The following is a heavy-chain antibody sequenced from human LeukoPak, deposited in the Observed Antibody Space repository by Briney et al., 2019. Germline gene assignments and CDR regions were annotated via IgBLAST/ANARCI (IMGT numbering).Heavy chain of an antibody. J-gene: IGHJ4*02. CDR1: GYTFTGYY. Sequence: ASVKVSCKASGYTFTGYYMHWVRQAPGQGLEWMGWINPNSGGTNYAQKFQGRVTMTRDTSIGTAYMELSRLRSDDTAVYYCARDLGDCSSTSCYSSTFDYWGQGTLVTVSS. V-gene: IGHV1-2*02. D-gene: IGHD2-2*02. CDR2: INPNSGGT. CDR3: ARDLGDCSSTSCYSSTFDY.